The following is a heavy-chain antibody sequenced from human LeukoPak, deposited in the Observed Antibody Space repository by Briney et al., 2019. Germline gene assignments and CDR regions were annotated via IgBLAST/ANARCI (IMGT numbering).Heavy chain of an antibody. CDR1: GYTFTSYD. CDR3: ARGIVVVPAAINWFDP. V-gene: IGHV1-8*01. J-gene: IGHJ5*02. D-gene: IGHD2-2*01. Sequence: ASVKVSCEASGYTFTSYDINWVRQATGQGLEWMGWMNPNSGNTGYAQKFQDRVTMTRNTSISTAYMELSSLRSEDTAVYYCARGIVVVPAAINWFDPWGQGTLVTVSS. CDR2: MNPNSGNT.